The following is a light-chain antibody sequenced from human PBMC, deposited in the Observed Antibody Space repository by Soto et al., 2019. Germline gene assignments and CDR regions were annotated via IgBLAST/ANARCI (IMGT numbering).Light chain of an antibody. Sequence: EIVLTQSPGTVSLSPGERDTLSCRASQSVSSNYLAWYQQKPGQAPRLLIYGASSRATGIPDRFSCSGSGTDFTLTIGGLEPEDFAVYYCQQYGSSPWTFGPGTKVDIK. V-gene: IGKV3-20*01. CDR1: QSVSSNY. CDR3: QQYGSSPWT. J-gene: IGKJ1*01. CDR2: GAS.